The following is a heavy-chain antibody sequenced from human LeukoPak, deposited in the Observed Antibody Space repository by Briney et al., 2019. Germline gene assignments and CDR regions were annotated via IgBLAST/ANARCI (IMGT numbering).Heavy chain of an antibody. V-gene: IGHV3-64D*09. CDR3: VKEGNSSSWYFVGPFDP. CDR1: GFTFSSYA. Sequence: PGGSLRLSCSASGFTFSSYAMHWVRQAPGKGLEYVSAISSNGGSTYYADSVKGRFTISRDNPKNTLYLQMSSLRAEDTAVYYCVKEGNSSSWYFVGPFDPWGQGTLVTVSS. J-gene: IGHJ5*02. D-gene: IGHD6-13*01. CDR2: ISSNGGST.